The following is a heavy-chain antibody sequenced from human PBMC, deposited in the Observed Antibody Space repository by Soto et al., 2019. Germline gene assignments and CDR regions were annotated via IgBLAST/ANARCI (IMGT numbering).Heavy chain of an antibody. CDR2: FYYSGST. D-gene: IGHD6-13*01. CDR3: ARLNGGIAAAGTRLS. V-gene: IGHV4-39*01. Sequence: SETLSLTCTVSGGSISSSSYYWGWIRQPPGKGLEWIGSFYYSGSTYYNPSLKSRVTISVDTSKNQFSLKLSSVTAADTAVYYCARLNGGIAAAGTRLSWGQGTLVTVSS. CDR1: GGSISSSSYY. J-gene: IGHJ4*02.